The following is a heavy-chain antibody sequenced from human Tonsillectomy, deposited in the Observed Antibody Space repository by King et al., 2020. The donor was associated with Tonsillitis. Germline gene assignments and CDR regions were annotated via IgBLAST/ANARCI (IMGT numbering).Heavy chain of an antibody. CDR2: INYSGST. CDR3: ARHEATLLAEIPG. J-gene: IGHJ4*02. V-gene: IGHV4-59*01. Sequence: VQLQESGPGLEKPSETLSLTCTVSDGSISFYYWSWIRQPQGKGLEWIGYINYSGSTKYNPSLKGRVTISVDTSKNQFSLKLSSVTDADTAVYYCARHEATLLAEIPGWGQGVLVTVSS. D-gene: IGHD2-15*01. CDR1: DGSISFYY.